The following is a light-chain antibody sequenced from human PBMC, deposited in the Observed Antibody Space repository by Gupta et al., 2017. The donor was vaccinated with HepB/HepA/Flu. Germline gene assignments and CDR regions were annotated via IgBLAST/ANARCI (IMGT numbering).Light chain of an antibody. CDR3: FQALQSPFT. V-gene: IGKV2-28*01. Sequence: VLTQAPLALSVSPGEPASISCRSNQGLLQIDGHNYLDWYLQKPGQPPQLIIFFASNRPSWISDKFSGSGSATEFTVKISGVEAEDVGVYYCFQALQSPFTFGQGTRLDIK. CDR2: FAS. J-gene: IGKJ2*01. CDR1: QGLLQIDGHNY.